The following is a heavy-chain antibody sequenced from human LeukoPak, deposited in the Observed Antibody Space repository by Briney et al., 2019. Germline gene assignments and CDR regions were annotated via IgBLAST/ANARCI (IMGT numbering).Heavy chain of an antibody. D-gene: IGHD3-10*01. CDR2: IYYSGST. V-gene: IGHV4-39*01. Sequence: PSETLSLTCTVSGGSISSSSYYWGWTRQPPGKGLEWIGSIYYSGSTYYNPSLKSRVTISVDTSKNQFSLKLSSVTAADTAVYYCARQGAVWFGESYFDYWGQGTLVTVSS. CDR1: GGSISSSSYY. CDR3: ARQGAVWFGESYFDY. J-gene: IGHJ4*02.